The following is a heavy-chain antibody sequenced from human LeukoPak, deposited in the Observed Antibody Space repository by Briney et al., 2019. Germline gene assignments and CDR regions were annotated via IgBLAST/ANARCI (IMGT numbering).Heavy chain of an antibody. CDR3: AREQSRDIVGATYYCDY. CDR1: GFTFSSYG. Sequence: GGSLRLSCAASGFTFSSYGMHWVRQAPGKGLEWVSVIWYGGSNKYYADSVKGRFTISRDNSKNTLYLQKNRLRAEDTAVYYCAREQSRDIVGATYYCDYWGQGTLVTVSA. V-gene: IGHV3-33*01. D-gene: IGHD1-26*01. CDR2: IWYGGSNK. J-gene: IGHJ4*02.